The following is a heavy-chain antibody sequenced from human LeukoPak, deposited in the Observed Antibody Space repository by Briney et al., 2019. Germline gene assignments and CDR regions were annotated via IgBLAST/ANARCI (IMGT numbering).Heavy chain of an antibody. V-gene: IGHV4-4*07. J-gene: IGHJ4*02. D-gene: IGHD6-13*01. Sequence: PSETLSLTCTVSGGSISSYYWSWTRQPAGKGLEWIGRIYTSGSTNYNPSLKSRVTLSVDTSKNNFSLRLSAVTPPHTPAYNSASVKNDGSSWYPGGYWGQGTLVTVSS. CDR3: ASVKNDGSSWYPGGY. CDR1: GGSISSYY. CDR2: IYTSGST.